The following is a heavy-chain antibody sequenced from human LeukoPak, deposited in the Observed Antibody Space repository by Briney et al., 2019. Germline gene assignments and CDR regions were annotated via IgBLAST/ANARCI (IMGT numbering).Heavy chain of an antibody. D-gene: IGHD3/OR15-3a*01. CDR1: GASITSSGYY. V-gene: IGHV4-39*01. Sequence: SETLSLTCTVSGASITSSGYYWGWIRQPPGKGLEWIGTIYHSGSTYYNASLKSQVSISIDTSKNQFSLRLTSVTAADTAVYYCARQTGSGLFILPGGQGTLVTVSS. CDR2: IYHSGST. J-gene: IGHJ4*02. CDR3: ARQTGSGLFILP.